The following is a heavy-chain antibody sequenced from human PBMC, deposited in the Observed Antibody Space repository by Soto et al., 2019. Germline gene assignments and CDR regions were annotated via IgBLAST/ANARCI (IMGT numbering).Heavy chain of an antibody. CDR1: GFTFTTYA. CDR3: ARDHYYGMDV. Sequence: GGSLRLSCVVSGFTFTTYAMSWVRQAPGKGLAWVSAISGGGGSTSYADSVKGRFTISRDNAKNTLYLQMNSLRAEDTAVYYCARDHYYGMDVWGEGTLVTVSS. V-gene: IGHV3-23*01. J-gene: IGHJ6*04. CDR2: ISGGGGST.